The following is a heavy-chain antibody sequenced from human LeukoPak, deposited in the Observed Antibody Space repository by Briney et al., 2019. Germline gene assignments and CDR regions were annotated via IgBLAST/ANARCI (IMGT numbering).Heavy chain of an antibody. CDR3: AREVSPWGSSFDY. J-gene: IGHJ4*02. V-gene: IGHV1-2*02. CDR1: GYTFTGYY. D-gene: IGHD6-6*01. Sequence: GASVEVSCKPSGYTFTGYYMHWMRQAPGHGLEWMGWINPNSGATTYAQKFQDRVTKTTDTSVTTAYMELSRLTSDDMAVYYCAREVSPWGSSFDYWGQGTLVTVSS. CDR2: INPNSGAT.